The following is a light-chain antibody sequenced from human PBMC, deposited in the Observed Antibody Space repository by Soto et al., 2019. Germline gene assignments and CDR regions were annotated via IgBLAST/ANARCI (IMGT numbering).Light chain of an antibody. V-gene: IGLV2-23*01. CDR3: CSYAGSSTYV. J-gene: IGLJ1*01. CDR2: EGS. Sequence: QSALTQPASVSGSPGQSITISCTGTSSDVGTYNLVSWYQHHPGKDPKLMIYEGSKRPSGVSNRFSGSKSGNTASLTISGLQAEDEADYYCCSYAGSSTYVFGTGTKLTVL. CDR1: SSDVGTYNL.